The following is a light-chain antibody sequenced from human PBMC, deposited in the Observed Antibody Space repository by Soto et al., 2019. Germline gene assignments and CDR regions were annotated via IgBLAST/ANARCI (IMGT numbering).Light chain of an antibody. CDR2: SAS. J-gene: IGKJ5*01. CDR3: QQALRFPVT. Sequence: DIQLTQSPSSLSASVGDTVTITCRSSQGIGSRLTLYQQKPGKAPKILIFSASNLRRVVPSRFSGSGSETDFTLSISSLQPEEFATYYCQQALRFPVTFGQGTRLEIK. CDR1: QGIGSR. V-gene: IGKV1D-12*01.